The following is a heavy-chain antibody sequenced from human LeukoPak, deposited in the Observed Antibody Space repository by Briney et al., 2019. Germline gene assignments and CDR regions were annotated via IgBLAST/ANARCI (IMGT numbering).Heavy chain of an antibody. CDR2: ISYDGSNK. CDR3: AKSVVVITFRFDD. CDR1: GFTFSSYA. V-gene: IGHV3-30-3*01. J-gene: IGHJ4*02. Sequence: GGSLRLSCAASGFTFSSYAMHWVRQAPGKGLEWVAVISYDGSNKYYADSVKGRFTISRDNSKNMVYLQMNNLRADDTAAYYCAKSVVVITFRFDDWGQGALVTVSS. D-gene: IGHD2-15*01.